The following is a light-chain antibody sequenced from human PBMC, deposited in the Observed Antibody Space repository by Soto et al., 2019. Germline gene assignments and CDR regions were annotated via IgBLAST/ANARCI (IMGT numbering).Light chain of an antibody. J-gene: IGLJ1*01. V-gene: IGLV2-14*01. CDR2: DVN. Sequence: QSALTQPASVSGSPGQSITISCTGTSSDVGGYNYVSWYQQHPGKAPKLMIYDVNSRPSGVSNRFSGSKSGNTASLTISGLQAEDEADYYCNSYTSSSTRVFGTGTQLTVL. CDR1: SSDVGGYNY. CDR3: NSYTSSSTRV.